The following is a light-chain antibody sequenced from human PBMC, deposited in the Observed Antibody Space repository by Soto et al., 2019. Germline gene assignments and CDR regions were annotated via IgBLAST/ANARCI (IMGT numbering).Light chain of an antibody. CDR1: RSNIGAGYD. CDR3: QSYDSGLSGVV. J-gene: IGLJ3*02. CDR2: GNN. V-gene: IGLV1-40*01. Sequence: QLVLTQPPSVSGAPGQRVTISCTGSRSNIGAGYDAHWYQHLPGTAPKLLIYGNNNRPSGVPDRFSGSKSGTSASLAITGLQAEDEADYYCQSYDSGLSGVVFGGGTKLTVL.